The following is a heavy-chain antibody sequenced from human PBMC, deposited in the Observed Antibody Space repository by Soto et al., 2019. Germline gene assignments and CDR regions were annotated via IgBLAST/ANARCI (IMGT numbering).Heavy chain of an antibody. CDR3: ARGRYCLTGSCFPNWFDS. CDR2: IYKSATT. D-gene: IGHD2-15*01. V-gene: IGHV4-30-4*01. J-gene: IGHJ5*01. CDR1: GDSISTVDYF. Sequence: SETLSLTCSVSGDSISTVDYFWAWIRQPPGQTLEYIGYIYKSATTYYNPSFESRVAISLDTSKSQFSLTVTSVTAGDTAVYFCARGRYCLTGSCFPNWFDSWGRGTLVTVSS.